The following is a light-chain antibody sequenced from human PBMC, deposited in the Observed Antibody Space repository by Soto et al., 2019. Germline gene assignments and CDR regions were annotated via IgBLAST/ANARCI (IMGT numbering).Light chain of an antibody. CDR1: SSDVGGYNY. V-gene: IGLV2-14*03. CDR3: SSYKSGSVL. Sequence: QSALTQPASVSGSPGQSITISCTGTSSDVGGYNYVSWYQQHPGKAPIVMIYDVSSRPSGVSDRFSGSKSGNTAYLTISGLQAEDEADYYCSSYKSGSVLFGGGTQLTVL. CDR2: DVS. J-gene: IGLJ2*01.